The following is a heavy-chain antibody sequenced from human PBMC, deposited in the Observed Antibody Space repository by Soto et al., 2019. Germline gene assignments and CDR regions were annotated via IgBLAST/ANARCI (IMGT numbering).Heavy chain of an antibody. D-gene: IGHD3-22*01. CDR3: ARLHHFFDTSGYPAFGIMDV. Sequence: QVQLQESGPGLVKPSETLSLTCSVSGASISTYHWSWIRQPPGKGLEWIGYISDSGTTNYNPSVKSRVTISVDPSKNQISLRLSSVPAADTAVYYCARLHHFFDTSGYPAFGIMDVWGQGTTVTVSS. J-gene: IGHJ6*02. CDR1: GASISTYH. CDR2: ISDSGTT. V-gene: IGHV4-59*01.